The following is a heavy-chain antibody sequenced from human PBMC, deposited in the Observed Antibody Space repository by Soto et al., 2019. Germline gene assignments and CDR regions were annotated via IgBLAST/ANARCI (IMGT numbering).Heavy chain of an antibody. CDR2: ISGSGGST. CDR1: GFTFSSYA. CDR3: AKTGAPFHPNYYYGMDV. Sequence: EVQLLESGGGLVQPGGSLRLSCAASGFTFSSYAMSWVRQAPGKGLEWVSAISGSGGSTYYADSVKGRFTISRDNSKNTLYLQMNSLRAEDTAVYYCAKTGAPFHPNYYYGMDVWGQGTTVTVSS. V-gene: IGHV3-23*01. J-gene: IGHJ6*02.